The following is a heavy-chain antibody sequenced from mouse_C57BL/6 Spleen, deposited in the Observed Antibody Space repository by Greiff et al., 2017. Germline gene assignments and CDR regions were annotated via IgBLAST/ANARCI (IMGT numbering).Heavy chain of an antibody. CDR2: IWSGGST. CDR3: ARMITTGLFNWYFDV. J-gene: IGHJ1*03. Sequence: QVQLKQSGPGLVQPSQSLSITCTVSGFSLTSYGVHWVRQSPGTGLEWLGVIWSGGSTDYNAAFISRLSISKDNSKSQVFFKMNSLQADDTAIYYCARMITTGLFNWYFDVWGTGTTVTVSS. D-gene: IGHD2-4*01. V-gene: IGHV2-2*01. CDR1: GFSLTSYG.